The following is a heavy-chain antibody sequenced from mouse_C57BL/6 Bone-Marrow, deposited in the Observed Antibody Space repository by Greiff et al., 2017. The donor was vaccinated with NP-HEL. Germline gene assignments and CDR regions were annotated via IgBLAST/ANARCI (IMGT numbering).Heavy chain of an antibody. Sequence: EVKLMESGGGLVKPGGSLKLSCAASGFTFSSYAMSWVRQTPEKRLEWVATISDGGSYTYYPDNVKGRFTISRDNAKNNLYLQMSHLKSEDTAMYYCARLTVYAMDYWGQGTSVTVSS. J-gene: IGHJ4*01. CDR1: GFTFSSYA. D-gene: IGHD4-1*01. CDR2: ISDGGSYT. CDR3: ARLTVYAMDY. V-gene: IGHV5-4*03.